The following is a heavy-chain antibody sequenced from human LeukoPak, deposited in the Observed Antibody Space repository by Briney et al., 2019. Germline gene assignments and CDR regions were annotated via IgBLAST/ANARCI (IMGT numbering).Heavy chain of an antibody. CDR2: ISGSGATT. Sequence: GGSLRLSCAASGFTFSSYAMSWVRQAPGKGLEWVSTISGSGATTYFSDSVKGRFTISRDNSKNTLYLRMNSLRGEDTAVYYCARSENGDYVAWGQGALVTVYS. CDR1: GFTFSSYA. V-gene: IGHV3-23*01. J-gene: IGHJ5*02. D-gene: IGHD4-17*01. CDR3: ARSENGDYVA.